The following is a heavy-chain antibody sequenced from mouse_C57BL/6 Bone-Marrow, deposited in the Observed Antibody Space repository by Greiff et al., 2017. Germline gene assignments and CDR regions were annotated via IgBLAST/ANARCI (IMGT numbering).Heavy chain of an antibody. J-gene: IGHJ3*01. D-gene: IGHD1-1*01. CDR3: ARPLDGSSPAWFAY. Sequence: QVQLQQPGAELVKPGASVKLSCKASGYTFTSYWMHWVKQRPGQGLEWIGMIHPNSGSTNYNEKFKSKATLTVDKSSSTAYMQLSSLTSEDSAVYYCARPLDGSSPAWFAYWGQGTLVTVSA. V-gene: IGHV1-64*01. CDR1: GYTFTSYW. CDR2: IHPNSGST.